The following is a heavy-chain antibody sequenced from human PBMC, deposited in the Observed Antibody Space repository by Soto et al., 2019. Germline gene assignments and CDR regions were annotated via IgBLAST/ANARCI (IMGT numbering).Heavy chain of an antibody. CDR1: GYSFTSYW. J-gene: IGHJ4*02. V-gene: IGHV5-51*01. CDR3: ARPEANCGGDCYAFDY. Sequence: PGESLKISCKGSGYSFTSYWIGWVRQMPGKGPEWMGIIYPGDSDTRYSPSFQGQVTISADKSISTAYLQWSSLKASDTAMYYCARPEANCGGDCYAFDYWGQGTLVTVSS. CDR2: IYPGDSDT. D-gene: IGHD2-21*02.